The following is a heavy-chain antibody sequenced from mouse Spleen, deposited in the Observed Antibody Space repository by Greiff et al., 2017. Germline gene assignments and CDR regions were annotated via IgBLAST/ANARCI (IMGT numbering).Heavy chain of an antibody. J-gene: IGHJ4*01. CDR1: GYTFTSYW. Sequence: QVQLQHPGAELVKPGASVKLSCKASGYTFTSYWMHWVKQRPGRGLEWIGEILPGSGSTNYNEKFKGKATFTADTSSNTAYMQLSSLTTEDSAIYYCARDYYGYEDYAMDYWGQGTSVTVSS. CDR2: ILPGSGST. CDR3: ARDYYGYEDYAMDY. V-gene: IGHV1-9*01. D-gene: IGHD2-2*01.